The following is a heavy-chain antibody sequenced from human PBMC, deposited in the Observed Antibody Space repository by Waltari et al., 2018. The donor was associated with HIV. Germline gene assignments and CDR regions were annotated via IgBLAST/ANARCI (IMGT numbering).Heavy chain of an antibody. D-gene: IGHD3-10*01. CDR1: AYTFTSYG. J-gene: IGHJ3*02. CDR3: ARGAEAGWFGELSAFDI. CDR2: ISAYNGNT. Sequence: QVQLVQSGAEVKKPGASVKVYCKASAYTFTSYGISWVRQAPGQGLEWMGWISAYNGNTNYAQKLQGRVTMTTDTSTSTAYMGLRSLRSDDTAVYYCARGAEAGWFGELSAFDIWGQGTMVTVSS. V-gene: IGHV1-18*01.